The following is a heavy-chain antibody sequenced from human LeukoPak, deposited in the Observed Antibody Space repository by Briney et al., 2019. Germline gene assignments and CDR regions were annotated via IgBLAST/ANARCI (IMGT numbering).Heavy chain of an antibody. D-gene: IGHD2-15*01. CDR2: IYSGGST. CDR3: AKSPYSGAPEGFDY. CDR1: GFTVSSNY. Sequence: GGSLSLSCAASGFTVSSNYMSWVRQAPGKGLEWVSVIYSGGSTYYADSVKGRFTISRDNSKNTLYLQMNSLRAEDTAVYYCAKSPYSGAPEGFDYWGQGTLVTVSS. J-gene: IGHJ4*02. V-gene: IGHV3-66*01.